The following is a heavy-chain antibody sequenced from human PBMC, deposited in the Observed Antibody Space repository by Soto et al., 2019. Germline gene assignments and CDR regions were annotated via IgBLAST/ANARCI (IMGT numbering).Heavy chain of an antibody. CDR1: GFSSRTKGVG. V-gene: IGHV2-5*02. Sequence: TLMSPASSIARAWISAGFSSRTKGVGVVWIRQPPGKALECLALIYWDDDKRYSQSLKSRLTITKDTSKNQVVLTMTNLDSVDTATYYCVRSTLDIRGQPTLLTVSS. D-gene: IGHD3-9*01. J-gene: IGHJ4*02. CDR3: VRSTLDI. CDR2: IYWDDDK.